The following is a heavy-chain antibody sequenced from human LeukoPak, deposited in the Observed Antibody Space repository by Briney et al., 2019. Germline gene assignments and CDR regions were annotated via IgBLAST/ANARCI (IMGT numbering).Heavy chain of an antibody. CDR1: GGSISSGGYY. J-gene: IGHJ4*02. D-gene: IGHD4-17*01. CDR3: ARETDYGDYGGYFDY. V-gene: IGHV4-31*03. Sequence: NPSQTLSLTCTVSGGSISSGGYYWSWIRQHPGKGLEWIGYIYYSVSTYYNPSLKSRVTISVDTSKNQFSLKLSSVTAADTAVYYCARETDYGDYGGYFDYWGQGTLVTVSS. CDR2: IYYSVST.